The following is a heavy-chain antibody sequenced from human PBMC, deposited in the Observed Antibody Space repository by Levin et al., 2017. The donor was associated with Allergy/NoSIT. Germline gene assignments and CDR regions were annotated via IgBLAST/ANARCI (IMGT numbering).Heavy chain of an antibody. CDR2: IIPKFGTI. CDR3: AREGEYFYDSSEWRGIPFDP. CDR1: GGTFSTFS. J-gene: IGHJ5*02. Sequence: PGGSLRLSCKASGGTFSTFSISWVRQAPGQGLEWMGGIIPKFGTISYAPKFQGRVTITADTSTTTVYMELSSLKSDDTAVYYCAREGEYFYDSSEWRGIPFDPWGQGTLVTVSS. V-gene: IGHV1-69*06. D-gene: IGHD3-22*01.